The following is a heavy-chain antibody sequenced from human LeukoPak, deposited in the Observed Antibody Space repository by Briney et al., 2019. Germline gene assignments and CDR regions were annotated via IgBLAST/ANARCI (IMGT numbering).Heavy chain of an antibody. CDR3: GRVIAGAIDY. V-gene: IGHV3-7*01. J-gene: IGHJ4*02. D-gene: IGHD6-13*01. CDR1: GFTLSGHS. Sequence: GGSLRLSCAASGFTLSGHSMTCVRHAPGKGLEWVANINLDGSERFYVDFVKGRFTISRDNADNSMYLQMNSLKAEDTAAYYCGRVIAGAIDYWGQGTLVTVSP. CDR2: INLDGSER.